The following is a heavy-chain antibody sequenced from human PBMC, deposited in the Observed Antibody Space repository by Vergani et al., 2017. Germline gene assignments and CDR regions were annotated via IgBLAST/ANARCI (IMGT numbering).Heavy chain of an antibody. Sequence: EVQLVQSGAEVKKPGESLKISCQISGYSHTNYWIGWVRQMPGKGLEWMGNIHPADSDTRYRPSSQGQVTIAVDKSISTAYLQRCSLRASDSAMYYCTRLDGGDSSGSKYFDYWGQGTLVTVSS. CDR1: GYSHTNYW. V-gene: IGHV5-51*01. CDR3: TRLDGGDSSGSKYFDY. CDR2: IHPADSDT. D-gene: IGHD3-22*01. J-gene: IGHJ4*02.